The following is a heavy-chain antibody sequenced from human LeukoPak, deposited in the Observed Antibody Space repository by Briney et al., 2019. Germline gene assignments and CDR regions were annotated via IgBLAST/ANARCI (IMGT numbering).Heavy chain of an antibody. J-gene: IGHJ4*02. CDR3: ARESSVGAHKAFDY. V-gene: IGHV3-74*01. CDR1: GFTFSSYW. CDR2: INIAGSST. Sequence: PGGSLRLSCAASGFTFSSYWMHWVRHAPGGRCVCVSLINIAGSSTTYADCVTGRFTISRATAKNAMYLQMNSLRAEDTAVYYCARESSVGAHKAFDYWGQGTLVTVSS. D-gene: IGHD1-26*01.